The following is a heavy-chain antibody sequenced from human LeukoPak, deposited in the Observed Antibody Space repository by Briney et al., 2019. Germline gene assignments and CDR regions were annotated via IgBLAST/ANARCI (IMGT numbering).Heavy chain of an antibody. CDR3: VYSSSSFFDY. CDR1: GFTFSSYS. V-gene: IGHV3-21*04. D-gene: IGHD6-6*01. J-gene: IGHJ4*02. CDR2: ISSSSSYI. Sequence: GGSLRLSCAASGFTFSSYSMNWVRQAPGKGLEWVSSISSSSSYIYYADSVKGRFTISRDNAKNTLYLQMNSLRAEDTAVYYCVYSSSSFFDYWGQGTLVTVSS.